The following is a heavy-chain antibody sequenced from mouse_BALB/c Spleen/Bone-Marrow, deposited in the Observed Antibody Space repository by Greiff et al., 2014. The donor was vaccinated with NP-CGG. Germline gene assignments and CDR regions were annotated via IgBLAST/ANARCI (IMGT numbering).Heavy chain of an antibody. J-gene: IGHJ3*01. CDR1: GYTFTSYW. D-gene: IGHD4-1*01. CDR3: ARRRNWDWFAY. Sequence: VQLQQSGAELAKPGASVKMSCKASGYTFTSYWMHWVKQRPGQGLEGIGYINPSTGCTDYNQKFKDKATLTADKASSTAYMQLSSLTSEDAAGDDCARRRNWDWFAYWGQGTLVTVSA. V-gene: IGHV1-7*01. CDR2: INPSTGCT.